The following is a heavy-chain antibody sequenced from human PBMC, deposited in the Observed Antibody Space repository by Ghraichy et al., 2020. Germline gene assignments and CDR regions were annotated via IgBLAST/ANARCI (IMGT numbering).Heavy chain of an antibody. J-gene: IGHJ4*02. V-gene: IGHV1-69*13. Sequence: SVKVSCKASGGTFSSYAISWVRQAPGQGLEWMGGIIPIFGTANYAQKFQGRVTITADESTSTAYMELSSLRSEDTAVYYCAREGNCGGDCYYYWGQGTLVTVSS. CDR2: IIPIFGTA. CDR3: AREGNCGGDCYYY. CDR1: GGTFSSYA. D-gene: IGHD2-21*01.